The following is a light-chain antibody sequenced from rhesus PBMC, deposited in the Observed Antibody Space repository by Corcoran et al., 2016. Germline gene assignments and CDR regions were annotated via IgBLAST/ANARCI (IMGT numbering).Light chain of an antibody. J-gene: IGKJ2*01. Sequence: DIQMSQSPSPLSASVGDKVTITCRASQGISNDLAWYQQKPGKAPKLLLYAASSLESGVPSRFSVSRSVTECTLTISCLQTEDFATYYCQQGYSTPYSFGQGTKVEIK. CDR3: QQGYSTPYS. CDR1: QGISND. V-gene: IGKV1-33*02. CDR2: AAS.